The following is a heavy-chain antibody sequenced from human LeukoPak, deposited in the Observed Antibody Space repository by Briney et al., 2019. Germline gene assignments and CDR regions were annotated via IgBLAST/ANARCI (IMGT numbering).Heavy chain of an antibody. CDR3: ARQTDSYYYDTTGYYPVGAFDI. CDR2: RYYSGYT. CDR1: GGSISSYY. J-gene: IGHJ3*02. Sequence: PSETLSLTCTVSGGSISSYYWGWIRQPPGKGLEWIGYRYYSGYTNYNPSLKSRVTISVDTSKNQFSLKLSSVTAADTAVYYCARQTDSYYYDTTGYYPVGAFDIWGQGTVVTVSS. V-gene: IGHV4-59*08. D-gene: IGHD3-22*01.